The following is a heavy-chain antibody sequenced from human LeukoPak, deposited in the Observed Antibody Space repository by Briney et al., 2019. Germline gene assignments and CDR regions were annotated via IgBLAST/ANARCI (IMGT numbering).Heavy chain of an antibody. CDR3: ARDEYRTNDAFDI. D-gene: IGHD1-7*01. CDR2: IYYSGST. CDR1: GGSISSYY. Sequence: ASETLSLTCTVSGGSISSYYWSWIRQPPGKGLEWIGYIYYSGSTNYNPSLKSRVTISVDTSKNQFSLKLSSVTAADTAVYYCARDEYRTNDAFDIWGQGTMVTVSS. J-gene: IGHJ3*02. V-gene: IGHV4-59*12.